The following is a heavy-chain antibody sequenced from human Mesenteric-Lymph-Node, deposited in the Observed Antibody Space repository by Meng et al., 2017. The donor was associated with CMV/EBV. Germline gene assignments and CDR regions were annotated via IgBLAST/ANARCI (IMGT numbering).Heavy chain of an antibody. D-gene: IGHD6-13*01. CDR3: ARGTWAAAPSDY. Sequence: SETLSLTCTVSGYSISSGYYWSWIRQPPGKGLEFIGYIYYSGNTNYNPSLMSRVTISLDTSKNHFSLKLSSVTAADTAVYYCARGTWAAAPSDYWGQGILVTVSS. J-gene: IGHJ4*02. CDR2: IYYSGNT. CDR1: GYSISSGYY. V-gene: IGHV4-61*03.